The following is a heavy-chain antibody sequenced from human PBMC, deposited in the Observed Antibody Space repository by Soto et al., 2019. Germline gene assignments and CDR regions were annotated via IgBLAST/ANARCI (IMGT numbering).Heavy chain of an antibody. V-gene: IGHV4-30-2*01. Sequence: PSETLSLTCAVSGGSISSGGYSWSWIRQPPGKGLEWIGYIYHSGSTNYNPSLKSRVTISVDKSKNQFSLKLSSVTAADTAVYYCARRGYRYGYRQGYFDYWGQGTLVTVSS. CDR1: GGSISSGGYS. CDR2: IYHSGST. J-gene: IGHJ4*02. CDR3: ARRGYRYGYRQGYFDY. D-gene: IGHD5-18*01.